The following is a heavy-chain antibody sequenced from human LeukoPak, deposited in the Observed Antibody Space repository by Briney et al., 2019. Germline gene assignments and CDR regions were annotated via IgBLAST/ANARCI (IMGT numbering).Heavy chain of an antibody. CDR3: ARNGGNSDYDY. CDR1: GGSISSSSTNC. J-gene: IGHJ4*02. Sequence: KPSETLSPTCAVSGGSISSSSTNCWTWVRQPPGKGLEWIGEIYHSGATNYNPSLKSRVIMLLDKSKNQFSLKLNSVTAPDTAVYYCARNGGNSDYDYWGQGTLVTVSA. V-gene: IGHV4-4*02. D-gene: IGHD4-23*01. CDR2: IYHSGAT.